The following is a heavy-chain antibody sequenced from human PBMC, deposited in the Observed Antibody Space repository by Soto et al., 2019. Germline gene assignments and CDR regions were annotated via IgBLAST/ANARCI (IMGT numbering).Heavy chain of an antibody. Sequence: ASVKVSCKASGYIFTSFYMHWVRQAPGQGLEWMGRINPDGGSTNYAQKFQGKVSMTSDTSTSTAYMEVSSLGSEDTAVYYCARDQGGSWTKYGMDVWGQGTTVTVS. J-gene: IGHJ6*02. CDR2: INPDGGST. D-gene: IGHD2-15*01. V-gene: IGHV1-46*01. CDR1: GYIFTSFY. CDR3: ARDQGGSWTKYGMDV.